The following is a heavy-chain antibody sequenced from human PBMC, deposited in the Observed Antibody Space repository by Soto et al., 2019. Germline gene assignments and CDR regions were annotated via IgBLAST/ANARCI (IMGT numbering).Heavy chain of an antibody. D-gene: IGHD6-13*01. CDR1: GGSVSSSDHY. CDR2: VYYSGST. CDR3: TRGSIGAAGPPGY. J-gene: IGHJ4*02. Sequence: QVQLQESGPGLVKPSETLSLTCSVSGGSVSSSDHYWSWIRQPPGKGLEWIGYVYYSGSTNYNPSRKSRVTISIDTSKNQVPLQLSSVTAADTAMYYCTRGSIGAAGPPGYWGQGTLVTVSS. V-gene: IGHV4-61*08.